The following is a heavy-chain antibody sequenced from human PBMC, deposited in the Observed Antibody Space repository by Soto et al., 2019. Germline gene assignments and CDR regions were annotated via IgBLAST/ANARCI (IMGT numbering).Heavy chain of an antibody. D-gene: IGHD3-9*01. CDR3: VRDEAHYDILTGSSLGRAFDI. J-gene: IGHJ3*02. CDR2: IYHTGRT. Sequence: QVQLQESGPSLVKPSGTLSLTCVITNASISSSNWWSWVRQAPGKGLEWIGEIYHTGRTNYAPSLKSRVTMSIDKSNNGFSPRLTSLTAADTAVYYCVRDEAHYDILTGSSLGRAFDIWGQGTMVTVSS. CDR1: NASISSSNW. V-gene: IGHV4-4*02.